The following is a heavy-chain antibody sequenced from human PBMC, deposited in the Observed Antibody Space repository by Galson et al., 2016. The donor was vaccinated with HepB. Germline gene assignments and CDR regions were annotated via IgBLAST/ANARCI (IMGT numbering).Heavy chain of an antibody. CDR2: VYYTGTT. CDR1: GDSISSSYY. V-gene: IGHV4-61*05. J-gene: IGHJ4*02. CDR3: ARDSAEVPRATLY. Sequence: ETLSLTCTVSGDSISSSYYWVWIRQPPGKGLEWIGHVYYTGTTDYKPSLKSRVTISVDKSKNQFSLKLSSVTAADTAIYYCARDSAEVPRATLYWGQGSLVTVSS. D-gene: IGHD2-15*01.